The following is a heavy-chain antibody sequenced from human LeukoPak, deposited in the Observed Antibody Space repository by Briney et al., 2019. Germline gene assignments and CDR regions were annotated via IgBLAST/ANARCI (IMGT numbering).Heavy chain of an antibody. CDR1: GGTFISYA. V-gene: IGHV1-69*05. CDR3: ARGTYYYDFWSGYGGPFDY. D-gene: IGHD3-3*01. CDR2: IIPIFGTA. Sequence: SVKVSCKASGGTFISYAISWVRQAPGQGLEWMGRIIPIFGTANYAQKFQGRVTITTDESTSTAYMELSSLRSEDTAVYYCARGTYYYDFWSGYGGPFDYWGQGTLVTVSS. J-gene: IGHJ4*02.